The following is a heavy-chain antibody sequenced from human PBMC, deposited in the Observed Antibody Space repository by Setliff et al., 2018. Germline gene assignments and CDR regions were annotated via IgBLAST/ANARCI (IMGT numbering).Heavy chain of an antibody. V-gene: IGHV3-30*04. CDR2: ISYDGSNK. D-gene: IGHD6-19*01. Sequence: LRLSCAASGFTFSSYAMHWVRQAPGKGLEWVAVISYDGSNKYYADSVKGRFTISRDNSKNTLYLQMNSLRAEDTAVYYCAKAGSGWYGLGDYWGQGTLVTVSS. CDR1: GFTFSSYA. CDR3: AKAGSGWYGLGDY. J-gene: IGHJ4*02.